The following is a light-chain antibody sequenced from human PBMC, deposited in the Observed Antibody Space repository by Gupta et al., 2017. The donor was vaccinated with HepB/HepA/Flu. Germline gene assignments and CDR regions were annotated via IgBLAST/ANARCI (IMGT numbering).Light chain of an antibody. J-gene: IGKJ3*01. V-gene: IGKV3-11*01. Sequence: EIVLTQSPATLSLSPGERATLSCRASQSVSSYLAWYQQKPGQAPRLLIYDASNRATGIPARVSGSGSGTDFTLTIISLEPEDFAVYYCQQRSNWPPRVTFGPGTKVDIK. CDR2: DAS. CDR3: QQRSNWPPRVT. CDR1: QSVSSY.